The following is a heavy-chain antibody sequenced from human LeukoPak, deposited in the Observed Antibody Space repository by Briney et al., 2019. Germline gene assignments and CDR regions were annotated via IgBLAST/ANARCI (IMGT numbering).Heavy chain of an antibody. J-gene: IGHJ4*02. Sequence: PSETLSLTCAVSGYSISSGYYWGWIRQPPGKGLEWIGSIYHSGSTYYNPSLKSRVTMSVDTSKNQFSLKLSSVTAADTAVYYCARGGGSSGYDMDFDYWGQGTLVTVSS. CDR1: GYSISSGYY. D-gene: IGHD5-12*01. CDR2: IYHSGST. CDR3: ARGGGSSGYDMDFDY. V-gene: IGHV4-38-2*01.